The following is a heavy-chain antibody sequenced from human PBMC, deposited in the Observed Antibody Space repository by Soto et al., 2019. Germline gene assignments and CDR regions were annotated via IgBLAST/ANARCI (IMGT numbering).Heavy chain of an antibody. Sequence: PSETLSLTCTVSGGSISSGGYYWSWIRQHPGKGLEWIGYIYYSGSTYYNPSLKSRVTISVDTSKNQFSLKLSSVTAADTAVYYCARDRFLEWSRRPIFDYWGQGTLVTVSS. J-gene: IGHJ4*02. D-gene: IGHD3-3*01. CDR3: ARDRFLEWSRRPIFDY. CDR2: IYYSGST. CDR1: GGSISSGGYY. V-gene: IGHV4-31*03.